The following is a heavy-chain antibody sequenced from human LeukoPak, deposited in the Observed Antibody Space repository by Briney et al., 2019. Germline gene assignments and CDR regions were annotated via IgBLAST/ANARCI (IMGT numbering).Heavy chain of an antibody. V-gene: IGHV3-21*01. CDR2: ISSSSSYI. Sequence: GGSRRLSCAASGFTFRTYSMNWVGKAPGRGLDWVSSISSSSSYIYYADSVKGRFTISRDNAKNSLYLQMNSLRAEDTAVYYCARSGLRDGYNPGGDYWGQGTLVTVSS. CDR3: ARSGLRDGYNPGGDY. D-gene: IGHD5-24*01. CDR1: GFTFRTYS. J-gene: IGHJ4*02.